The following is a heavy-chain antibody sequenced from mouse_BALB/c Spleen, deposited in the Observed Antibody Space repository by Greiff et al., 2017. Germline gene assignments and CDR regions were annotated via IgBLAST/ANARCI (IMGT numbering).Heavy chain of an antibody. CDR2: ISDGGSYT. Sequence: EVKLVESGGGLVKPGGSLKLSCAASGFTFSDYYMYWVRQTPEKRLEWVATISDGGSYTYYPDSVKGRFTISRDNAKNNLYLQMSSLKSEDTAMYYCARDLITTDYAMDYWGQGTSVTVSS. D-gene: IGHD1-1*01. CDR3: ARDLITTDYAMDY. V-gene: IGHV5-4*02. J-gene: IGHJ4*01. CDR1: GFTFSDYY.